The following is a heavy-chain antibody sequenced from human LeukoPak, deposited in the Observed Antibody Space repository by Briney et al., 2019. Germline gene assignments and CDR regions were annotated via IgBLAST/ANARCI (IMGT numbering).Heavy chain of an antibody. D-gene: IGHD1-26*01. Sequence: GGSLRLSCAASGFTSSDYAMSWVRQAPGKGLEWVSAISGSGGSTYYADSVKGRFTISRDNSKNTLYLQMNSLRAEDTAVYYCASLTPLVGAASDYWGQGTLVTVSS. CDR2: ISGSGGST. V-gene: IGHV3-23*01. J-gene: IGHJ4*02. CDR3: ASLTPLVGAASDY. CDR1: GFTSSDYA.